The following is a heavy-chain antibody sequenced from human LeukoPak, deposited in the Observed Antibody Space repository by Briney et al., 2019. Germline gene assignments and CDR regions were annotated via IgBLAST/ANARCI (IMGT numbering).Heavy chain of an antibody. D-gene: IGHD3-9*01. V-gene: IGHV4-34*01. CDR3: ARGNILTGYCFDF. J-gene: IGHJ4*02. CDR2: IHYTGAT. Sequence: GSLRLSCAVSGFIFSNYAMSWVRQAPGKGLEWVGEIHYTGATSYNPSLKSRATISTDTSKNQFSLRLSSVTAADTAVYYCARGNILTGYCFDFWGQGALVTVSS. CDR1: GFIFSNYA.